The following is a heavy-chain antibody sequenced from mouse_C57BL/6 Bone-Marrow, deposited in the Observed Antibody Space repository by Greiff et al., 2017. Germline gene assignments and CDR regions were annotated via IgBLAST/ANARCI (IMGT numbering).Heavy chain of an antibody. CDR1: GFSFNTYA. D-gene: IGHD2-1*01. V-gene: IGHV10-1*01. J-gene: IGHJ4*01. CDR2: IRSKSNNYAT. CDR3: VHLLMDY. Sequence: DVKLVESGGGLVQPKGSLKLSCAASGFSFNTYAMNWVRQAPGKGLEWVARIRSKSNNYATYYADSVKDRFTISRDDSESMLYLQMNNLKTEDTAMYYCVHLLMDYWGQGTSVTVSS.